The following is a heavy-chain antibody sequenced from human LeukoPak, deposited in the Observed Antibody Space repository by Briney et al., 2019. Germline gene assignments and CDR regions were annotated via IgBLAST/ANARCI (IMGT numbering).Heavy chain of an antibody. Sequence: GGSLRLSCAASGFTFSSYAMSWVRQAPGKGLECISAIGGSGGGTYYADSVKGRFAISRDNSKNTLYLQMNSLRAEDTAVYYCAKDFMMDFYFDYWGQGTLVTVSS. CDR2: IGGSGGGT. J-gene: IGHJ4*02. V-gene: IGHV3-23*01. CDR1: GFTFSSYA. D-gene: IGHD3-16*01. CDR3: AKDFMMDFYFDY.